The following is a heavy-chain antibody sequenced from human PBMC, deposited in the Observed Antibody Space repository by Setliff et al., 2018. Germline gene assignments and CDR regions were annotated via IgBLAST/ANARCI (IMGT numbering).Heavy chain of an antibody. CDR3: ARKVEQWLTPHFDY. V-gene: IGHV4-34*01. D-gene: IGHD6-19*01. CDR1: GGTFSDYY. CDR2: INHRGST. Sequence: SETLSLTCAAYGGTFSDYYWTWIRQPPGKGLEWIGEINHRGSTNYNPSRTSRVTMSVDVSKSQFSLRLSSVTDADTAGYYCARKVEQWLTPHFDYWGQGALVTVSS. J-gene: IGHJ4*02.